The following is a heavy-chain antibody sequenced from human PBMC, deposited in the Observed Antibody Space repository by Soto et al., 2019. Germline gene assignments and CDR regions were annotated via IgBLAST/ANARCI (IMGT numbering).Heavy chain of an antibody. CDR3: ASESYGAEFAY. Sequence: QVQLVQSGAEEKKPGASVKVSCKASGYTFTSYAMHWVRQAPGQRREGMGWINAGNGNTKYSQKFQGRVTITRDTSASTAYMELSSLRSDDTAVYYCASESYGAEFAYWGQGTLVTVSS. J-gene: IGHJ4*02. V-gene: IGHV1-3*05. D-gene: IGHD4-17*01. CDR2: INAGNGNT. CDR1: GYTFTSYA.